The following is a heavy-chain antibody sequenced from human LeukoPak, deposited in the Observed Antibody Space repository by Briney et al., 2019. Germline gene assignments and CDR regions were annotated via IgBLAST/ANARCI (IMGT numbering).Heavy chain of an antibody. J-gene: IGHJ3*02. Sequence: ASVKVSCKASGYTFTGYYMHWVRQAPGQGLEWMGWINPNSGGTNYAQKFQGRVTMTRDTSISTAYMELSRLRSDDTAVYYCARDSSDIVVVVAADDAFDIWGQGTMVTVSS. V-gene: IGHV1-2*02. CDR3: ARDSSDIVVVVAADDAFDI. CDR2: INPNSGGT. CDR1: GYTFTGYY. D-gene: IGHD2-15*01.